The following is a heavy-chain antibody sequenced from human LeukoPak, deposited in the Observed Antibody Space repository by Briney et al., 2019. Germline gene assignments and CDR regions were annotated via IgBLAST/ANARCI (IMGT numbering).Heavy chain of an antibody. Sequence: SETLSLTCAVYGGSFSGYYWSWIRQPPGKGLEWIGSIYYSGNTYYNPSLKSRVTISLDTSKNQYSLRLSSVTAADTAVYYCAVDFGSHRVVYWGQGSLVTVSS. CDR2: IYYSGNT. J-gene: IGHJ4*01. D-gene: IGHD3-3*01. CDR3: AVDFGSHRVVY. V-gene: IGHV4-59*05. CDR1: GGSFSGYY.